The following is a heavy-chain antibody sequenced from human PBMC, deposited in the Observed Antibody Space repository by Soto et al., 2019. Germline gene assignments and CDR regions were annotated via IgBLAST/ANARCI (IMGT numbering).Heavy chain of an antibody. CDR2: INAGGGYT. Sequence: ASVKVSCKASGYIFTNYYMHWVRQAPGQGLEWMGTINAGGGYTTYAQRFQGRVTMTRDTSTSTVSMELSSLRSEDTAVYYCARERSYGMDVWGQGTTVTVSS. CDR3: ARERSYGMDV. CDR1: GYIFTNYY. V-gene: IGHV1-46*01. J-gene: IGHJ6*02. D-gene: IGHD3-16*01.